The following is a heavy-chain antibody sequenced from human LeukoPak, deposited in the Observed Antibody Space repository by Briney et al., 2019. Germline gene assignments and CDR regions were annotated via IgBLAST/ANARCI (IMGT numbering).Heavy chain of an antibody. CDR2: IYHSGST. Sequence: SETLSLTCAGYSGSFSGYYWSWIRQPPGKGLEWIGEIYHSGSTNYNPSLKSRVTISVDTSKNQFSLKLNSVTAADTAVYYCARGFATMVRGVVLDFWGQGTLVTVSS. CDR3: ARGFATMVRGVVLDF. CDR1: SGSFSGYY. D-gene: IGHD3-10*01. J-gene: IGHJ4*02. V-gene: IGHV4-34*01.